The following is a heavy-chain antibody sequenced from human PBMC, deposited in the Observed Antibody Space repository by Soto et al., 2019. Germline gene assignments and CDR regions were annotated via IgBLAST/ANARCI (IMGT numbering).Heavy chain of an antibody. CDR2: INHSGGT. Sequence: QVQLQQWGAGLLKPSETLSLTCGVYGGSFSGYYWSWIRQPPGKGLEWIGEINHSGGTNYNPSLKSRVTISADTSKNLFSLRLTSVTAADTAVYFCARGGWCSSTTCYNDWGQGTLVTVSS. CDR1: GGSFSGYY. J-gene: IGHJ1*01. V-gene: IGHV4-34*01. CDR3: ARGGWCSSTTCYND. D-gene: IGHD2-2*02.